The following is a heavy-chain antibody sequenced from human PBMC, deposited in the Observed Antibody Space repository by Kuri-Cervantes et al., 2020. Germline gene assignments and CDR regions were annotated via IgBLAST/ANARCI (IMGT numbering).Heavy chain of an antibody. CDR1: GFTFSSYA. CDR2: ISYDGSNK. V-gene: IGHV3-30*14. D-gene: IGHD6-19*01. J-gene: IGHJ2*01. Sequence: GGSLRLSCAASGFTFSSYAMHWVRQAPGKGLEWVAVISYDGSNKYYANSVKGRFTISRDNSKNTLYLQMNSLRAEDTAAYYCARDPSSGWYFDLWGRGTLVTVSS. CDR3: ARDPSSGWYFDL.